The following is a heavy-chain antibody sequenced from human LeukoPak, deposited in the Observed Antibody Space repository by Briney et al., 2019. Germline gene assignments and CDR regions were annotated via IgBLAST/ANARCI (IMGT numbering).Heavy chain of an antibody. CDR2: INSDGSST. CDR1: GFTFSSYW. V-gene: IGHV3-74*01. J-gene: IGHJ6*02. Sequence: GGSLRLSCAASGFTFSSYWMHWVRQAPGKGLVWVPRINSDGSSTSYADSVKGRFTISRDNAKNTLYLQMNSLRAEDTAVYYCAREGVWRQQLVDYYGMDVWGQGTTVTVSS. CDR3: AREGVWRQQLVDYYGMDV. D-gene: IGHD6-13*01.